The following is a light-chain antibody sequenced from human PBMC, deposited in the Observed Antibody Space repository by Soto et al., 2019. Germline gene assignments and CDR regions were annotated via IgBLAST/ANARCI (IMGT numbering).Light chain of an antibody. CDR3: SSYTSRSTYV. J-gene: IGLJ1*01. CDR1: SSDVGGYNY. V-gene: IGLV2-14*03. Sequence: CVRTRAASVTGAAGRSISLSCNRTSSDVGGYNYVSWYQHHPGKAPKLMIYDVSNRPSGVSNRFSGSKSGNTASLTISGLQAEDEADYYCSSYTSRSTYVFGTGTKVPVL. CDR2: DVS.